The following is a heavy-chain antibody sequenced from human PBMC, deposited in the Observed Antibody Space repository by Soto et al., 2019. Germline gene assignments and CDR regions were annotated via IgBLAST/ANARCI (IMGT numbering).Heavy chain of an antibody. D-gene: IGHD5-12*01. CDR1: GFTFSSYW. J-gene: IGHJ6*02. CDR3: ARDWKGYSGYDYYYYYGMDV. V-gene: IGHV3-7*01. CDR2: IKQDGSEK. Sequence: GGSLRLSCAASGFTFSSYWMSWVRQAPGKGLEWVANIKQDGSEKYYVDSVKGRFTISRDNAKNSLYLQMNSLRAEDTAVYYCARDWKGYSGYDYYYYYGMDVWGQGTTVTVSS.